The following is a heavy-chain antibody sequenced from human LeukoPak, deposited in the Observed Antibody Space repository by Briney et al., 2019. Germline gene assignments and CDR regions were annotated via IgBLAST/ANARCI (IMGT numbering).Heavy chain of an antibody. V-gene: IGHV3-13*01. D-gene: IGHD3-22*01. CDR1: GFTFSSYD. CDR3: ARSYYDSSGYLFDY. J-gene: IGHJ4*02. Sequence: GGSLRLSCAASGFTFSSYDMHWVRHATGKGLEWVSAIGTAGDTYYPGSVKGRFTISRENAKNSLYLQMNSLRAGDTAVYYCARSYYDSSGYLFDYWGQGTLVTVSS. CDR2: IGTAGDT.